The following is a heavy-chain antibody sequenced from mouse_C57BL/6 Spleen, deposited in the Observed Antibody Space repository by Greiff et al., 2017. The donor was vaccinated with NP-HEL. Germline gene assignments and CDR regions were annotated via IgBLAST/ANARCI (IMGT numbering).Heavy chain of an antibody. J-gene: IGHJ3*01. V-gene: IGHV14-4*01. CDR2: IDPENGDT. CDR1: GFNIKDDY. Sequence: EVQLQQSGAELVRPGASVKLSCTASGFNIKDDYMHWVKQRPEQGLEWIGWIDPENGDTEYASKFQGKATITADTSSNTAYLQLSSLTSEDTAVYYCTHGNSFAYWGQGTLVTVSA. CDR3: THGNSFAY. D-gene: IGHD2-1*01.